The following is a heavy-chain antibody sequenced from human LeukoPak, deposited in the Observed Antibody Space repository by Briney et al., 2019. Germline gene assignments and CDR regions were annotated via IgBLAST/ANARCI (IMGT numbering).Heavy chain of an antibody. CDR2: IYHSGST. D-gene: IGHD4-17*01. J-gene: IGHJ1*01. CDR1: GYSISSGYY. Sequence: SETLSLTCTASGYSISSGYYWSWIRQPPGKGLEWIGSIYHSGSTYYNPSLKSRVTISVDTSKNQFSLKLSSVTAADTAVYYCARSTVTTSISFQHWGQGTLVTVSS. V-gene: IGHV4-38-2*02. CDR3: ARSTVTTSISFQH.